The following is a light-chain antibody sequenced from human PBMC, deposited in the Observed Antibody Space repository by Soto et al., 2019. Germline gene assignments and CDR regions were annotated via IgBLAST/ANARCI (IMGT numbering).Light chain of an antibody. CDR1: QSIGNN. CDR2: GAS. J-gene: IGKJ5*01. Sequence: EIVMTQSPATLSVSPGERATLSCRASQSIGNNLGWYQQKPGQAPRLLIYGASTRATGIPARFSGSGSGTEFTITITSLQSEDSAVYYCQQYNTWTLISFGQGTRLEIK. CDR3: QQYNTWTLIS. V-gene: IGKV3-15*01.